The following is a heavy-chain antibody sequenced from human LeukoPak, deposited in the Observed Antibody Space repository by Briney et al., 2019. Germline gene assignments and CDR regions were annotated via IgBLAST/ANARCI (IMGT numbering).Heavy chain of an antibody. CDR1: GGTFNTYT. Sequence: SVKVSCKASGGTFNTYTLIWVRQAPGQGLEWMGGIIPVFTTTNYAPKFQGRVSITTDESTSTAYMELNSLRSDDTAVYYCARDEGFGESHAFDIWGQGTVVTVSS. CDR2: IIPVFTTT. CDR3: ARDEGFGESHAFDI. D-gene: IGHD3-10*01. J-gene: IGHJ3*02. V-gene: IGHV1-69*05.